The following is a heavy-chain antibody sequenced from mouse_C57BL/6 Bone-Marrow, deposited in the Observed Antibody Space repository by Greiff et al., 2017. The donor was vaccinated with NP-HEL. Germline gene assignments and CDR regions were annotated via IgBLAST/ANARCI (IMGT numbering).Heavy chain of an antibody. V-gene: IGHV1-81*01. CDR1: GYTFTSYG. CDR2: IYPRSGNT. CDR3: ARGRDWPFAY. Sequence: QVQLKQSGAELARPGASVKLSCKASGYTFTSYGISWVKQRTGQGLEWIGEIYPRSGNTYYNEKFKGKATLTADKSSSTAYMELRSLTSEDSAVYFCARGRDWPFAYWGQGTLVTVSA. J-gene: IGHJ3*01.